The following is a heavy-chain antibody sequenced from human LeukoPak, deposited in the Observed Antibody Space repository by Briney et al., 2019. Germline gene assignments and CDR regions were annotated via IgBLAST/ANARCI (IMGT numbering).Heavy chain of an antibody. CDR3: ARVPREIASI. CDR1: GYTFTSYD. J-gene: IGHJ3*02. V-gene: IGHV1-8*03. D-gene: IGHD3-16*02. CDR2: MNPNSGNT. Sequence: ASVKVSCKASGYTFTSYDINWVRQATGQGLEWMGWMNPNSGNTGYEQKFQGRVTITRNTSISTAYMELSSLRSEDTAVYYCARVPREIASIWGQGTMVTVSS.